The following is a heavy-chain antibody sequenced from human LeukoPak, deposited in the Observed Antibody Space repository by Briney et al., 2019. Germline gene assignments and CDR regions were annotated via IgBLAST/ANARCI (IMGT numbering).Heavy chain of an antibody. CDR1: GGSISSYY. CDR2: IYYSGST. V-gene: IGHV4-59*01. J-gene: IGHJ2*01. Sequence: SETLSLTCTVSGGSISSYYWSWIRQPPGEGLEWIGYIYYSGSTNYNPSLKSRVTISVDTSKNQFSLKLSSVTAADTAVYYCARSITMIVGEFDLWGRGTLVTVSS. D-gene: IGHD3-22*01. CDR3: ARSITMIVGEFDL.